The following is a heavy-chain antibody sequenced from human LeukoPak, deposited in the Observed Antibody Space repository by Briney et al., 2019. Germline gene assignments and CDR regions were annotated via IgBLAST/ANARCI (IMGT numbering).Heavy chain of an antibody. CDR2: IRSTANGYAT. J-gene: IGHJ4*02. CDR1: GFTFSGSA. Sequence: PGGSLRLSCAASGFTFSGSALHWVRQASGKGLEWVGRIRSTANGYATAYAASVKGRFTISRDDSKNTAYLQMDSLKTEDTAVYYCTTDDDIVVVVAATSTDYWGQGTLVTVSS. CDR3: TTDDDIVVVVAATSTDY. D-gene: IGHD2-15*01. V-gene: IGHV3-73*01.